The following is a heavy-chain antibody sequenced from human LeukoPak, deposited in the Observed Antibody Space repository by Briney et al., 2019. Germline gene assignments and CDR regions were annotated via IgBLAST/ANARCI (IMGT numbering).Heavy chain of an antibody. V-gene: IGHV1-69*13. CDR1: GGTFSSYA. Sequence: SVKVSCKASGGTFSSYAISWVRQAPGQGLEWMGGIIPIFGTANYAQKFQGRVTITADESTSTAYMELSRLRSDDTAVYYCARDPYEQQLVGYWGQGTLVTVSS. D-gene: IGHD6-13*01. J-gene: IGHJ4*02. CDR3: ARDPYEQQLVGY. CDR2: IIPIFGTA.